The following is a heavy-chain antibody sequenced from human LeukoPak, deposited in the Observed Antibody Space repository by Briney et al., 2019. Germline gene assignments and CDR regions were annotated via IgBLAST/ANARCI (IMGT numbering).Heavy chain of an antibody. CDR1: GYTFTGYY. D-gene: IGHD2-15*01. J-gene: IGHJ5*02. V-gene: IGHV1-69*05. CDR2: IIPIFGTA. CDR3: ARTKNSYTDINTAWFDP. Sequence: GASVKVSCKASGYTFTGYYMHWVRQAPGQGLEWMGRIIPIFGTANYAQKFQGRVTITTDESTSTAYMELSSLRSEDTAVYYCARTKNSYTDINTAWFDPWGQGTLVTVSS.